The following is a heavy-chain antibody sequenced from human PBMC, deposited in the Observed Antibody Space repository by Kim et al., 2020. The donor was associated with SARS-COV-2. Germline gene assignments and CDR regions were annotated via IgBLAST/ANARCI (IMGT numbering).Heavy chain of an antibody. CDR1: GASIKNSDSY. J-gene: IGHJ4*01. Sequence: SETLSLTCSVSGASIKNSDSYWGWIRQSPGKGLEWIGSFSYSGTTYYNPSLKSRVTISVDTSNNHRSLTMRSATAADTALYYGARQAPRLLWFGALGDF. V-gene: IGHV4-39*01. CDR2: FSYSGTT. CDR3: ARQAPRLLWFGALGDF. D-gene: IGHD3-10*01.